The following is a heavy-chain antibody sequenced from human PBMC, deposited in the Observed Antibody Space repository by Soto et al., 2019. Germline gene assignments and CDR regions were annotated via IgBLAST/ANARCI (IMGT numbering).Heavy chain of an antibody. D-gene: IGHD5-18*01. V-gene: IGHV4-39*01. Sequence: SETLSLTCTVSGGSISSSSYYWGWIRQPPGKGLEWIGSIYYSGSTYYNPSLKSRVTISVDTSKNQFSLKLSSVTAADTAVYYCARRDSYGFFHYWGQGTLVTVSS. CDR1: GGSISSSSYY. CDR2: IYYSGST. J-gene: IGHJ4*02. CDR3: ARRDSYGFFHY.